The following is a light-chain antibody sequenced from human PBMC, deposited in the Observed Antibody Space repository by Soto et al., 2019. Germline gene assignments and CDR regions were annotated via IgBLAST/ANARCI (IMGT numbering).Light chain of an antibody. CDR3: QQYDSSPWT. V-gene: IGKV3-20*01. Sequence: EIVLTQSPGTLSLSPGERATLSCRASQSVSNNYLAWYQQKPGQAPRLLIYGASSRATGIPDRFSGSGSGTDFTLTISRLEPEDFAVYYCQQYDSSPWTFGQGTKVDI. CDR1: QSVSNNY. J-gene: IGKJ1*01. CDR2: GAS.